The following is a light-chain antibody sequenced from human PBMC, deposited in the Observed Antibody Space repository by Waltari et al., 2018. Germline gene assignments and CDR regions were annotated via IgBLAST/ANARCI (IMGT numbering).Light chain of an antibody. Sequence: QSALTQPASVSGSPGQSITLSCPGTSSHVGFYDLVSWFQQHPGKAPKVMIYKFNNRPSGVSNRFSGSKSANTASLTISGLQAEDEADYYCSSYTRRSYWVFGGGTQLTVL. CDR2: KFN. CDR3: SSYTRRSYWV. V-gene: IGLV2-14*01. CDR1: SSHVGFYDL. J-gene: IGLJ3*02.